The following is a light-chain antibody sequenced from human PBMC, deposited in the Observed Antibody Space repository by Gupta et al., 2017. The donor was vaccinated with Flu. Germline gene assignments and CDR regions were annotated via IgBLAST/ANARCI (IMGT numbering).Light chain of an antibody. CDR1: QSVSSN. J-gene: IGKJ1*01. CDR2: GAS. Sequence: EIVMTQSPATLSSSPGERATLSCRASQSVSSNVAWYQQKPGQAPRLLIYGASTRATGIPARFSGSGSGTEFTLTISSLQAEDFAVYYCQQYNNWPQTFGQGTKVEIK. V-gene: IGKV3-15*01. CDR3: QQYNNWPQT.